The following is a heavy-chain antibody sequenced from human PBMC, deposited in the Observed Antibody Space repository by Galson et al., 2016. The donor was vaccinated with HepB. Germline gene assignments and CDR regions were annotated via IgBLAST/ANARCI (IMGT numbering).Heavy chain of an antibody. J-gene: IGHJ6*02. D-gene: IGHD3-10*02. CDR2: ISRTSQTI. CDR1: GFSFSSYS. V-gene: IGHV3-48*01. Sequence: SLRFSCAVSGFSFSSYSMNWVRQAPGKGLEWVSYISRTSQTIYYADSVKGRFTISRGNAKNSLYIEMNSLRAGDTAVYYCARGTLSRFMFYYYGMDVWGQGTMVTVSS. CDR3: ARGTLSRFMFYYYGMDV.